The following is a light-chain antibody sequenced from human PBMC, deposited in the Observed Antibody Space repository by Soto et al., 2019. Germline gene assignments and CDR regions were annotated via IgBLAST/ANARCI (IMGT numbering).Light chain of an antibody. Sequence: DVVMTQTPLSLSVTPGQPASISCKSTQSLLLGDGKTYLYWYLQKSGQPPQLLIDEVSNRFSGVPDRFSGSGSGTDFTLKISRVEAEDVGVYYCMQSVQLPITFGQGTRLEI. CDR1: QSLLLGDGKTY. CDR2: EVS. V-gene: IGKV2D-29*01. J-gene: IGKJ5*01. CDR3: MQSVQLPIT.